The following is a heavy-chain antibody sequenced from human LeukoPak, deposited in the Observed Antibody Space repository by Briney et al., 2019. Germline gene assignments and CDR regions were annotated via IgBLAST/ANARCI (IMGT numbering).Heavy chain of an antibody. CDR1: GYMFTGYY. V-gene: IGHV1-2*02. D-gene: IGHD6-19*01. CDR3: ASVVAVTGTPVYYMDV. Sequence: ASVKVSCKASGYMFTGYYMHSVRQAPGQGLEWMGWINPKSGGTNYAQKFQGRVTMTRDTSISTAYMDLNRLRSDGTAVFYCASVVAVTGTPVYYMDVWGKGTTVTVSS. CDR2: INPKSGGT. J-gene: IGHJ6*03.